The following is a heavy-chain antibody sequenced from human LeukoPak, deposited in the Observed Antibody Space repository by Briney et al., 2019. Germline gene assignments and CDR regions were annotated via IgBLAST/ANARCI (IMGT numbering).Heavy chain of an antibody. CDR3: ARDRRAHN. V-gene: IGHV3-48*03. CDR1: GFTFSSYE. Sequence: PGGSLRLSCAASGFTFSSYEINWVRQAPGKGLEWVSYISNSGSTIYYADSVEGRFTVSRDNAKNSLYLQMNSLRAEDMAVYYCARDRRAHNWGQGTLVTVSS. J-gene: IGHJ4*02. CDR2: ISNSGSTI.